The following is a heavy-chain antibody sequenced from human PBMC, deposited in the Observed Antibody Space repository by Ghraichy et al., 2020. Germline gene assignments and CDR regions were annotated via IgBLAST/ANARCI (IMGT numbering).Heavy chain of an antibody. CDR2: IYYSGST. J-gene: IGHJ6*02. V-gene: IGHV4-31*03. CDR1: GGSISSGGYY. D-gene: IGHD4-23*01. CDR3: ARKGLADGGNSPIYYYYGMDV. Sequence: SETLSLTCTVSGGSISSGGYYWSWIRQHPGKGLEWIGYIYYSGSTYYNPSLKSRVTISVDTSKNQFSLKLSSVTAADTAVYYCARKGLADGGNSPIYYYYGMDVWGQGTTVTVSS.